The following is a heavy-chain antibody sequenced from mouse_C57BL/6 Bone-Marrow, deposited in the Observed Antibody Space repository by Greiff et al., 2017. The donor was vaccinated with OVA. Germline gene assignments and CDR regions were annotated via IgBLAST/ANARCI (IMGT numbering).Heavy chain of an antibody. V-gene: IGHV14-4*01. CDR1: GFNIKDDY. CDR3: TSIYDGYFWFAY. J-gene: IGHJ3*01. D-gene: IGHD2-3*01. CDR2: IDPENGDT. Sequence: DVQLVESGAELVRPGASVKLSCTASGFNIKDDYMHWVKQRPEQGLEWIGWIDPENGDTEYASKFQGKATITADTSSNTAYLQLSSLTSEDTAVYYCTSIYDGYFWFAYWGQGTLVTVSA.